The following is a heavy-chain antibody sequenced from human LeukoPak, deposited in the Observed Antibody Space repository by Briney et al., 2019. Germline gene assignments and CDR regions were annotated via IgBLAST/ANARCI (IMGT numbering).Heavy chain of an antibody. CDR2: INHSGST. J-gene: IGHJ5*02. Sequence: SETLSLTCAVYGGSFSGYYWSWIRQPPGKGLEWIGEINHSGSTNHNPSLKSRVTISVDTSKNQFSLKLSSVTAADTAVYYCARRDGGSGWFDPWGQGTLVTVSS. D-gene: IGHD3-10*01. V-gene: IGHV4-34*01. CDR1: GGSFSGYY. CDR3: ARRDGGSGWFDP.